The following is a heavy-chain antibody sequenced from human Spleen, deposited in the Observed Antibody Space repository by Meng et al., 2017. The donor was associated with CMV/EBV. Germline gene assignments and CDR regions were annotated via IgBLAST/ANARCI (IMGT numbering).Heavy chain of an antibody. CDR1: GASISGSNYY. J-gene: IGHJ4*02. Sequence: SETLSLTCTVSGASISGSNYYWGWIRQPPGKGLEWIGSIYHSGSTYYNPSLKSRVTISVDTSKNQFSLKLSSVTAADTAVYYCARDPPFDYSSGSHFGYWGQGTLVTVSS. CDR3: ARDPPFDYSSGSHFGY. V-gene: IGHV4-39*07. D-gene: IGHD6-19*01. CDR2: IYHSGST.